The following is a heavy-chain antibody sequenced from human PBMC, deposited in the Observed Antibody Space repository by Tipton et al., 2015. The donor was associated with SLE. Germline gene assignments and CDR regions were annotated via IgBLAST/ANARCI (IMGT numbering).Heavy chain of an antibody. D-gene: IGHD2-15*01. Sequence: TLSLTCTVSGGSISSYYWSWIRQPPGKGLEWIGYIYYSGSTNYNPSLKSRVTISVDTSKNQFSLKLSSVTAADTAVYYCAGGGVCSGGSCYYYYYYYGMDVWGQGTTVTVSS. CDR1: GGSISSYY. J-gene: IGHJ6*02. CDR3: AGGGVCSGGSCYYYYYYYGMDV. V-gene: IGHV4-59*12. CDR2: IYYSGST.